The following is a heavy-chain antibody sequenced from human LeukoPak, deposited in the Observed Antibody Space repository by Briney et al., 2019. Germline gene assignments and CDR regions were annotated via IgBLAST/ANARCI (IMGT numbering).Heavy chain of an antibody. CDR1: GFTFSNAW. D-gene: IGHD3-22*01. Sequence: GGSLRLSCAASGFTFSNAWMSWVRQAPGKGLEWVGRIKTKAGGGTIDYAAPVKGRFSISRDDSKNTLHLQMNSLKTEDTAMYYCTTSYYDSSGYRNWGQGTLVTVSS. J-gene: IGHJ4*02. V-gene: IGHV3-15*01. CDR3: TTSYYDSSGYRN. CDR2: IKTKAGGGTI.